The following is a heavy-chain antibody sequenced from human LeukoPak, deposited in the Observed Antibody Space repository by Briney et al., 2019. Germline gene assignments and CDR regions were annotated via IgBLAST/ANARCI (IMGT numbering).Heavy chain of an antibody. Sequence: GASVKVSCKASGYTFTSYDINWVRQATGQGLEWMGWMNPNSGNTGYAQKVQGRVTMTADTPTSTSYMELRSLRSDDTAVYYCAREHSSSWDQFDYWGQGTLVTVSS. CDR2: MNPNSGNT. V-gene: IGHV1-8*01. CDR1: GYTFTSYD. D-gene: IGHD6-13*01. J-gene: IGHJ4*02. CDR3: AREHSSSWDQFDY.